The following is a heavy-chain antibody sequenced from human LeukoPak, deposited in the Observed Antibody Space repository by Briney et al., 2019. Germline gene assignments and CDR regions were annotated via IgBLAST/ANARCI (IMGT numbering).Heavy chain of an antibody. CDR3: AKDRTGRGVITVLDY. CDR2: IWYDGSNK. D-gene: IGHD3-22*01. Sequence: GGSLRLSCAASGFTFSSYGMHWVRQAPGKGLEWVAVIWYDGSNKYYADSVKGRFTISRDNSKNTLYLQMNSLRAEDTAVYYCAKDRTGRGVITVLDYWGQEALVTVSS. V-gene: IGHV3-33*06. CDR1: GFTFSSYG. J-gene: IGHJ4*02.